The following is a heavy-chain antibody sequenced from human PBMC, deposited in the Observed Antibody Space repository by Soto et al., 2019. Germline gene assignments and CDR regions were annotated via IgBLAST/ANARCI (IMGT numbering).Heavy chain of an antibody. CDR1: GGALSSCA. Sequence: PAEATCQATGGALSSCARSWVRQATGQGLEWMGGIIPIFGTANYAQKFQGRVTITADESTSTAYMELSSLRSEDTAVYYCAREGNYYDSSGYSPHWGQGTLVNVSS. D-gene: IGHD3-22*01. J-gene: IGHJ4*02. CDR2: IIPIFGTA. CDR3: AREGNYYDSSGYSPH. V-gene: IGHV1-69*13.